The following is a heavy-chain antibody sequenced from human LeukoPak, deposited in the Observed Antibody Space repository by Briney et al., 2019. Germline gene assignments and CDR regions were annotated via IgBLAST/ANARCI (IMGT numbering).Heavy chain of an antibody. J-gene: IGHJ4*01. CDR2: IKQDGSEK. D-gene: IGHD2-15*01. CDR3: ARDHDIVVVVAATPYFDY. V-gene: IGHV3-7*01. CDR1: GFTFSSYW. Sequence: GGSLRLSCAASGFTFSSYWMSWVRQAPGEGLEWVANIKQDGSEKYYVDSVKGRFTISRDNAKNSLYLQMNSLRAEDTAVYYCARDHDIVVVVAATPYFDYWGQEPWSPSPQ.